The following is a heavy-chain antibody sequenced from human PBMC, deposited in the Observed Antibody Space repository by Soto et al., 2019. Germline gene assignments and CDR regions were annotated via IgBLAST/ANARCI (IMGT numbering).Heavy chain of an antibody. D-gene: IGHD5-12*01. J-gene: IGHJ4*02. CDR3: AREGNLGRWLQPLDF. CDR2: IHYNGNT. CDR1: GDSISASS. Sequence: QVQLQVSAPGLVKPSETLSLTCTVSGDSISASSWSWVRQPPGKGLEWIGNIHYNGNTKYNPSLKSRVTMSVDTSKNQFSQKLISVTAADTAKYFCAREGNLGRWLQPLDFWGQGILVTVSS. V-gene: IGHV4-59*01.